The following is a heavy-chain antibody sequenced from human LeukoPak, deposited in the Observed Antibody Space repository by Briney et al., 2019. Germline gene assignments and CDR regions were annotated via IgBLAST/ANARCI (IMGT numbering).Heavy chain of an antibody. CDR1: GYTFTSYG. D-gene: IGHD6-13*01. CDR3: ARDIAAAGLYYFDY. Sequence: ASVKVSCKASGYTFTSYGISWVRQAPGQGLEWMGWINPNSGGTNYAQKFQGRVTMTRDTSISTAYMELSRLRSDDTAVYYCARDIAAAGLYYFDYWGQGTLVTVSS. CDR2: INPNSGGT. J-gene: IGHJ4*02. V-gene: IGHV1-2*02.